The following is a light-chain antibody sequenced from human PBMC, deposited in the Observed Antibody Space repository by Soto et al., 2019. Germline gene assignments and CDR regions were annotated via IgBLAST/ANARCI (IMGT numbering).Light chain of an antibody. J-gene: IGKJ4*01. Sequence: DIQMTQSPSSVSASVGDRVTITCRTSQGISSGLAWYQQKPGQAPKLLIYAASSLQSGVPSRFSGSGSGTDCTLTISSLQPEDFATYYCQPANSFPLTFGGGTKVEIK. CDR1: QGISSG. V-gene: IGKV1-12*01. CDR3: QPANSFPLT. CDR2: AAS.